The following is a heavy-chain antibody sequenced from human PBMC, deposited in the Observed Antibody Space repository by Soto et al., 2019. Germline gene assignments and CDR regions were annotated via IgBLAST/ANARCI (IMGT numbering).Heavy chain of an antibody. CDR2: INPNSGGT. D-gene: IGHD3-3*01. V-gene: IGHV1-2*04. J-gene: IGHJ6*03. CDR1: GYTFTGYY. Sequence: ASVKVSCKASGYTFTGYYMHWVRQAPGQGLEWMGWINPNSGGTNYAQKFQGWVTMTRDTSISTAYMELSRLRSDDTAVYYCASILRAERFLEWLLDYYYYYYMDVWGKGTTVTVSS. CDR3: ASILRAERFLEWLLDYYYYYYMDV.